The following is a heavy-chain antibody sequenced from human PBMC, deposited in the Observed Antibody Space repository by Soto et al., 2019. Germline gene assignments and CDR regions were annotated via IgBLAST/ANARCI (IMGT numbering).Heavy chain of an antibody. J-gene: IGHJ6*02. CDR1: GFTVSSNY. CDR3: ARDQSSSSWYQDYYYGMDV. V-gene: IGHV3-53*01. Sequence: SGGSLRLSCAASGFTVSSNYMSWVRQAPGKGLEWVSVIYSGGSTYYADSVKGRFTISRDNSKNTLYLQMNSLRAEDTAVYYCARDQSSSSWYQDYYYGMDVWGQGTTVTVSS. CDR2: IYSGGST. D-gene: IGHD6-13*01.